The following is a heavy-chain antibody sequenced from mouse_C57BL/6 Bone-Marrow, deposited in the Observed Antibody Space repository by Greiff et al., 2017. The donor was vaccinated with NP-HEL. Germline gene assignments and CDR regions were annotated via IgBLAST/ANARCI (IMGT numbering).Heavy chain of an antibody. J-gene: IGHJ1*03. CDR3: TSIYYGNYEGWYFDV. Sequence: EVQLQQSGAELVRPGASVKLSCTASGFNIKDYYMHWVKQRPEQGLEWIGRIDPEDGDTEYAPKFQGKATMTADTSSNTAYLQLSSLTSEDTAVYYCTSIYYGNYEGWYFDVWGTGTTVTVSS. V-gene: IGHV14-1*01. CDR1: GFNIKDYY. D-gene: IGHD2-1*01. CDR2: IDPEDGDT.